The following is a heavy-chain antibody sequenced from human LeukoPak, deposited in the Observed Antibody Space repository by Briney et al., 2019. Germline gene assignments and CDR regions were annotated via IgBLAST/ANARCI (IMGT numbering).Heavy chain of an antibody. CDR2: IKQDGSEK. J-gene: IGHJ4*02. Sequence: GGSLRLSCAASGFTFSSYWMSWVRQAPGKGLEWVANIKQDGSEKYYVDSVKGRFTISRDNAKNSLYLQMNSLRAEDTAVYYCARDGPRWEPYFDYWGQGTLVTVSS. V-gene: IGHV3-7*03. D-gene: IGHD1-26*01. CDR1: GFTFSSYW. CDR3: ARDGPRWEPYFDY.